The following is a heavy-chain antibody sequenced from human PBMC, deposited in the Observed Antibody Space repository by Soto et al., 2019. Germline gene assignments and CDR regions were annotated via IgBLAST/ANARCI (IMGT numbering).Heavy chain of an antibody. V-gene: IGHV3-49*03. Sequence: GGSLRLSSTASGFSFGDYAMSWFRQAPGKGLEWVGFIRSKAYGGTTEYAASVKGRFTISRDDSKSIAYLQMNSLKTEDTAVYYCTRALWYISSWLFINYYFDYWGQGTLVTVSS. CDR2: IRSKAYGGTT. CDR3: TRALWYISSWLFINYYFDY. CDR1: GFSFGDYA. D-gene: IGHD6-13*01. J-gene: IGHJ4*02.